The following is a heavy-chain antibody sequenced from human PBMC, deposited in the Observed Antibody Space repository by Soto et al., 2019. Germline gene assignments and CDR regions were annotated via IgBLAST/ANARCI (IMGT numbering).Heavy chain of an antibody. D-gene: IGHD3-3*01. Sequence: SETLSLTCTVSGGSVSSGSYYWSWIRQPPGKGPEWIGYIYYSGSTNYNPSLKSRVTISVDTSKNQFSLKLSSVTAADTAVYYCARARYYDFWSGHTKYYYGMDVWGQGTTVTVSS. J-gene: IGHJ6*02. CDR3: ARARYYDFWSGHTKYYYGMDV. CDR2: IYYSGST. CDR1: GGSVSSGSYY. V-gene: IGHV4-61*01.